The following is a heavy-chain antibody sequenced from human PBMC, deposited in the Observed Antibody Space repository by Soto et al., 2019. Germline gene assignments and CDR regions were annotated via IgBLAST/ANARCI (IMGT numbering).Heavy chain of an antibody. Sequence: QVQLVESGGGVVQPGRSLRLSCAASGFTFSSYGMHWVRQAPGKGLEWVAVIWYDGSNEYYADSVKGRFTISRDNSKNTLYLQMHSLRAEDTAVYYCARVGCSGGSCFWYYYYYYGMDVWGQGTTVTVSS. D-gene: IGHD2-15*01. CDR1: GFTFSSYG. CDR2: IWYDGSNE. CDR3: ARVGCSGGSCFWYYYYYYGMDV. V-gene: IGHV3-33*01. J-gene: IGHJ6*02.